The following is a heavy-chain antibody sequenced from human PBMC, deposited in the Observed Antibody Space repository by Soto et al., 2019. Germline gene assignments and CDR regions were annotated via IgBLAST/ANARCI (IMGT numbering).Heavy chain of an antibody. Sequence: GASVKVSCKVSGYTLTELSMHWVRQAPGKGLEWMGGFDPEDGETIYAQKFQGRVTMTEDTSTDTAYMELSSLRSEDTAVYYCATDIYCGGDCPTDYWGQGTLVTSPQ. J-gene: IGHJ4*02. CDR1: GYTLTELS. CDR3: ATDIYCGGDCPTDY. CDR2: FDPEDGET. D-gene: IGHD2-21*02. V-gene: IGHV1-24*01.